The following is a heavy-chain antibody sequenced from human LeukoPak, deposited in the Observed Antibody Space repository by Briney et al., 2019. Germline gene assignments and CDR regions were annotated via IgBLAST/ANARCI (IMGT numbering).Heavy chain of an antibody. Sequence: GGPLRLSCAGSGFTFSTYNMNWVRQAPGKGLEWVSSISSSSSYIYYADSVKGRFTISRDNAKNSLYLQMNSLRAEDTAVYYCARRSWFGELDYWGQGTLVTGSS. J-gene: IGHJ4*02. CDR3: ARRSWFGELDY. D-gene: IGHD3-10*01. CDR2: ISSSSSYI. V-gene: IGHV3-21*01. CDR1: GFTFSTYN.